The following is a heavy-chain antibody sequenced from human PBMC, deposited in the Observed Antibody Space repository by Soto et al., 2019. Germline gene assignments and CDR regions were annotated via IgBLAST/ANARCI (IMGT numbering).Heavy chain of an antibody. D-gene: IGHD3-22*01. Sequence: GGSLRRSCATCGFTVSSYEMNWGRQPHSKGLEWGSYISSSGSTIYSADSVKGRFTLSRDSAKNSLYLQMNSLRAEDTAVYYCARVLYSASSGYYYVDYYGMDGWGQGTTVTVCS. CDR3: ARVLYSASSGYYYVDYYGMDG. CDR2: ISSSGSTI. J-gene: IGHJ6*02. V-gene: IGHV3-48*03. CDR1: GFTVSSYE.